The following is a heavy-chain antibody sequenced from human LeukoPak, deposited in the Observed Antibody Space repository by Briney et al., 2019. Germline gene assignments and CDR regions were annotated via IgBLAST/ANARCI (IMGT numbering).Heavy chain of an antibody. CDR2: ISSGGHI. CDR3: ARDQDGGKYYYESSGYSH. V-gene: IGHV3-21*01. Sequence: GPLSLSCAAFGFTFSSYGLNWGRPAPGKGLEWVSTISSGGHIYYEDSVKGRFTISRDNAKKSLYLQMHSLRAEDTAVYYCARDQDGGKYYYESSGYSHWGQGILVTVSS. J-gene: IGHJ4*02. CDR1: GFTFSSYG. D-gene: IGHD3-22*01.